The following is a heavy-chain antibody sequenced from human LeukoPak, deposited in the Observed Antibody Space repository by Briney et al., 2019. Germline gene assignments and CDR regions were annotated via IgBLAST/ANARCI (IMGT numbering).Heavy chain of an antibody. V-gene: IGHV3-23*01. CDR2: ISVSGNT. D-gene: IGHD2-15*01. Sequence: GGSLRLSCGAPGFTFSNYAMSWVRQGPGKGLEWVSAISVSGNTYHADSVKGRFTISRDSSKNTLYLQMNSLRAGDAAVYYCAKAPVTTCSGAYCYPFDYWSQGTLVTVSS. CDR3: AKAPVTTCSGAYCYPFDY. CDR1: GFTFSNYA. J-gene: IGHJ4*02.